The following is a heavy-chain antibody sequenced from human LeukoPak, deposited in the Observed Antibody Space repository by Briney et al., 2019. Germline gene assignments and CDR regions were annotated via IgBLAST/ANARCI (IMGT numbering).Heavy chain of an antibody. CDR2: IYYSGST. CDR3: ARAGECTNGVYFTGFDY. CDR1: GGSISSGDYY. D-gene: IGHD2-8*01. J-gene: IGHJ4*02. V-gene: IGHV4-30-4*01. Sequence: PQTLSLTCTVSGGSISSGDYYWSWIRQPPGKGLEWIGYIYYSGSTYYNPSLKSRVTISVDTSKNQFSLKLSSVTAADTAVYYCARAGECTNGVYFTGFDYWGQGTLVTVSS.